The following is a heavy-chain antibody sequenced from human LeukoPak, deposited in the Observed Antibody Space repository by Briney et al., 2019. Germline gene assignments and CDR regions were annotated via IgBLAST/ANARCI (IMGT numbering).Heavy chain of an antibody. J-gene: IGHJ6*02. CDR3: ARGSLRGYSYYGMDV. CDR1: GGSISSNNW. CDR2: VYHSGGT. V-gene: IGHV4-4*02. Sequence: TSGTLSLTCAVSGGSISSNNWWGWVRQPPGKGLEWIGEVYHSGGTNYNPALMSRVTISVDKSKNHFSLRLDSVTAADTAVYFCARGSLRGYSYYGMDVWGQGTTVTVSS. D-gene: IGHD5-18*01.